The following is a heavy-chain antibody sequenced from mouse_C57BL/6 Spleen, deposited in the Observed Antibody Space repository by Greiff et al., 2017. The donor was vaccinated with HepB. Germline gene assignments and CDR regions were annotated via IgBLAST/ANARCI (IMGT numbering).Heavy chain of an antibody. CDR3: ARDGFAY. CDR2: INPNNGGT. V-gene: IGHV1-26*01. D-gene: IGHD2-3*01. Sequence: EVQLQQSGPELVKPGASVKISCKASGYTLTNYYMNWVKQSNGRSLAWIGDINPNNGGTSYNQKFKGKATLTVDKSSSTAYMELRSLTSEDSAVYYCARDGFAYWGQGTLVTVSA. CDR1: GYTLTNYY. J-gene: IGHJ3*01.